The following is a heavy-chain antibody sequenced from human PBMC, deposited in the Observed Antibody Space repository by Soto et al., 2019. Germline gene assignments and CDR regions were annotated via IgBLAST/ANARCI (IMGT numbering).Heavy chain of an antibody. J-gene: IGHJ4*02. CDR3: ARDGGSSSWTPSDY. V-gene: IGHV3-30-3*01. CDR1: GFTFSSYA. D-gene: IGHD6-13*01. CDR2: ISYDGSNK. Sequence: GGSLRLSCAASGFTFSSYAMHWVRQAPGKGLEWVAVISYDGSNKYYADSVKGRFTISRDNSKNTLYLQMNSLRAEDTAVYYCARDGGSSSWTPSDYWGQGTLVTVSS.